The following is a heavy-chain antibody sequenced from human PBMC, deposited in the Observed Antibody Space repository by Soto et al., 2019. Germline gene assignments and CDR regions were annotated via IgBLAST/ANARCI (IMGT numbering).Heavy chain of an antibody. CDR1: GASISSSY. CDR2: VYYSGST. J-gene: IGHJ3*02. V-gene: IGHV4-59*01. Sequence: SETLSLTCTVSGASISSSYWSWIRQSPGKGLEWIGYVYYSGSTNYNPSLKSRVTISVDTSKNQFSLKLSSVIAADTAVYYCARGYYDSRGQSNTFDIWGQGTMVTVS. D-gene: IGHD3-22*01. CDR3: ARGYYDSRGQSNTFDI.